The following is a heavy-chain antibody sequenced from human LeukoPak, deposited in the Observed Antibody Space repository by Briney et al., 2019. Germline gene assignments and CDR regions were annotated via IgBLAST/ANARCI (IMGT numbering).Heavy chain of an antibody. D-gene: IGHD2-2*01. J-gene: IGHJ4*02. CDR1: GFTCSHNY. Sequence: GGSLRLSCAASGFTCSHNYMSWVREAPGKGLEWVSATHSSGGTYYADSVKGRFTISRDTSKNTVYLQMNGLKAEDTAVYYCARDDCSTTPCYAYWGQGTLVTVSS. CDR2: THSSGGT. CDR3: ARDDCSTTPCYAY. V-gene: IGHV3-53*01.